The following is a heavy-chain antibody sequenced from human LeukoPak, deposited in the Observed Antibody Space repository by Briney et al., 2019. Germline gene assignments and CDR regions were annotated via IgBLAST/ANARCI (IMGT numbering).Heavy chain of an antibody. Sequence: ASVKVSCKASGYTFTGYYMHWVRQAPGQGLEWMGWINPNSGGTNYAQKFQGRVTMTRDTSISTAYMELSRLRSGDTAVYYCHGSGSVGTEVWGMDVWGQGTTVTVSS. CDR3: HGSGSVGTEVWGMDV. CDR1: GYTFTGYY. D-gene: IGHD3-10*01. J-gene: IGHJ6*02. CDR2: INPNSGGT. V-gene: IGHV1-2*02.